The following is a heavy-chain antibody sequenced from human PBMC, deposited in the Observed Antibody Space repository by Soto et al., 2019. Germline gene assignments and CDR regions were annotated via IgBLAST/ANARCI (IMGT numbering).Heavy chain of an antibody. CDR2: ISSSRSYI. Sequence: EVQLVESGGGLVKPGGSLRLSCAASGFTFSSYSMNWVRQAPGKGLEWVSSISSSRSYIYYADSVKGRFTISRDNAKNSLYLQMNSLRAEYTAVYYCARDQPGYSYGYGLGYWGQGTLVTVSS. V-gene: IGHV3-21*01. J-gene: IGHJ4*02. CDR3: ARDQPGYSYGYGLGY. D-gene: IGHD5-18*01. CDR1: GFTFSSYS.